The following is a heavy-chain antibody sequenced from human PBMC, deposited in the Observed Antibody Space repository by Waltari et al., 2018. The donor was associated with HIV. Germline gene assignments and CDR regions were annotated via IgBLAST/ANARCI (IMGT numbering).Heavy chain of an antibody. V-gene: IGHV3-74*01. CDR2: INSDGGST. Sequence: EVQLVASGGGLVQPGGSLRLSCAVSGFTFSSYWMHWVRHVPGEGMVWVSRINSDGGSTSYADSVKGRFTIARDNAKNTLYLQMNSLRAEDTAVYYCARMAARTTWGQGTLVTVSS. CDR3: ARMAARTT. J-gene: IGHJ5*02. CDR1: GFTFSSYW. D-gene: IGHD1-1*01.